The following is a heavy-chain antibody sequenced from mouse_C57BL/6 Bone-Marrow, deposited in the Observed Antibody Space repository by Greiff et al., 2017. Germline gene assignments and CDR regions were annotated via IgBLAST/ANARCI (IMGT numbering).Heavy chain of an antibody. CDR2: IHPNSGST. Sequence: QVQLQQPGAELVKPGASVKLSCKASGYTFTSYWMHWVKQRPGQGLEWIGMIHPNSGSTNYNEKFKSKATLTVDKSSSTAYLQLSSLTSEDSAVYYCAVYYDYDGFAYWGQEALVTVSA. CDR1: GYTFTSYW. D-gene: IGHD2-4*01. V-gene: IGHV1-64*01. J-gene: IGHJ3*01. CDR3: AVYYDYDGFAY.